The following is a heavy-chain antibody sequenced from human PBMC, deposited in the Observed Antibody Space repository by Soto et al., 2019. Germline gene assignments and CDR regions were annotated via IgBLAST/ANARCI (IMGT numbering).Heavy chain of an antibody. J-gene: IGHJ4*02. Sequence: GESLKISCKGSGYSFTTYWIGWVRQMPGKGLEWMGIIYPRDSDTRYSPSFQGQVTISADKPISTAYLHWSSLKASDTAMYYCVRPRGDTAATYYFDYWGQGTLVTVSS. CDR2: IYPRDSDT. CDR1: GYSFTTYW. CDR3: VRPRGDTAATYYFDY. V-gene: IGHV5-51*01. D-gene: IGHD5-18*01.